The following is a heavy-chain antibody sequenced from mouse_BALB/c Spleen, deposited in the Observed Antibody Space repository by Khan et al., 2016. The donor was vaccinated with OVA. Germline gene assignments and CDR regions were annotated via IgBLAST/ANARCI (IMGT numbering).Heavy chain of an antibody. V-gene: IGHV2-6-1*01. J-gene: IGHJ4*01. CDR3: AGQPYYHYNIMDY. CDR2: IWSDGST. Sequence: VQLQESGPGLVAPSQSLSITCTISGFSLTNYGVHWLRQPPGRGLEWLVVIWSDGSTTYNSALKSRLSISKDNSKSQVFLKMNSLRTDDTAMYYCAGQPYYHYNIMDYWGQGTSVNVSS. CDR1: GFSLTNYG. D-gene: IGHD2-10*01.